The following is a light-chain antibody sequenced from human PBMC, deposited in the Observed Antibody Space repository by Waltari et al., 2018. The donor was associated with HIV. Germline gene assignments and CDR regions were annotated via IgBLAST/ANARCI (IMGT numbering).Light chain of an antibody. CDR1: QSVNNN. CDR2: DAS. Sequence: EKVMTQSPATLSVSPGERATFTCRASQSVNNNLAWYQQKPGQTPRLLISDASTRATGIPARFSGSGSGTEFTLTINSLQSEDFAVYFCQQYANWPFTFGQGTRLEIK. V-gene: IGKV3-15*01. CDR3: QQYANWPFT. J-gene: IGKJ5*01.